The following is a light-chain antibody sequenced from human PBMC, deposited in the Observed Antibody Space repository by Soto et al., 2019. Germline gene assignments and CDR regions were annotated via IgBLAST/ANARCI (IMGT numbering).Light chain of an antibody. V-gene: IGKV3-20*01. J-gene: IGKJ1*01. CDR1: QSFRGL. CDR3: HQYDSSPWT. CDR2: GAS. Sequence: IVMTQSPATLSVSPGESATLSFRASQSFRGLLAFYQQKPGQAPRLLIYGASSRATGIPDRFSGSGSGTDFTLTISRLEPEDFAVYYCHQYDSSPWTFGQGTKVDIK.